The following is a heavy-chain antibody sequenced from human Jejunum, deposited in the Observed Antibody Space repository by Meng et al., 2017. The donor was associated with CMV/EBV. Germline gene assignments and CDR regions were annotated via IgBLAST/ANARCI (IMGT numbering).Heavy chain of an antibody. J-gene: IGHJ6*02. D-gene: IGHD4/OR15-4a*01. Sequence: SGFTFSSYTMNWVRQAPGKVLEWVSFISISGSINYADSMKGRFTVSRDNGKNSLYLQMNSLRAEDTAVYYCARIYDYGGAHYGMDVWGQGTTVTVSS. CDR3: ARIYDYGGAHYGMDV. CDR1: GFTFSSYT. CDR2: ISISGSI. V-gene: IGHV3-21*01.